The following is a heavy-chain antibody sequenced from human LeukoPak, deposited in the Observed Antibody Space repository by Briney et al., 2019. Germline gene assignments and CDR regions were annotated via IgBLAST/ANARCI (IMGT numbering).Heavy chain of an antibody. CDR3: AREVASYYFDY. Sequence: SETLPLTCTVSGGSISSSNWWSWVRQPPGKGLEWIGKIYHSGSTNYNPSLKSRVTISVDKSKNQFSLKLSSVTAADTAVYYCAREVASYYFDYWGQGTLVTGSS. V-gene: IGHV4-4*02. J-gene: IGHJ4*02. CDR1: GGSISSSNW. D-gene: IGHD2-2*01. CDR2: IYHSGST.